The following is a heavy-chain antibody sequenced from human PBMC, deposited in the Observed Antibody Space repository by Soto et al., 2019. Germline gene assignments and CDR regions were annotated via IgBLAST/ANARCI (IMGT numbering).Heavy chain of an antibody. V-gene: IGHV3-7*04. CDR1: GFTFSSYW. CDR2: IKQGGGEK. CDR3: ARDEHYYYGMDV. Sequence: EVQLVESGGGLVQPGGSLRLSCAASGFTFSSYWMTWVRQAPGKGLEWVANIKQGGGEKYYVDSVKGRFTITGDNAKNSLYLQMNSLRAEDTAVYYCARDEHYYYGMDVWGQGTPVTVSS. J-gene: IGHJ6*02.